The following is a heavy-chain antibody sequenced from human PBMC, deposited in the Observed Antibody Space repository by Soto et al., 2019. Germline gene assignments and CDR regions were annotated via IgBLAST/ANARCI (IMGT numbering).Heavy chain of an antibody. J-gene: IGHJ4*02. D-gene: IGHD7-27*01. Sequence: EVQLVESGGGMVRPGESLRLSCAASGFTASSNYMNWVRQAPGKGLEWVSLINSAGHVGNTHYAESVEGRFTISRDNSKNTLYLQMSSLGVDDTAVYYCARSSGDYIDSREFDYWGQGTLVTVSS. CDR2: INSAGHVGNT. CDR3: ARSSGDYIDSREFDY. V-gene: IGHV3-66*01. CDR1: GFTASSNY.